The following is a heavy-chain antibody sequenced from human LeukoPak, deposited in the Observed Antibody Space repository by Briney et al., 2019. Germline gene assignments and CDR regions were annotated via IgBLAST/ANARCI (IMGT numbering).Heavy chain of an antibody. Sequence: GGSLRLSCAASGFTFKLYWMHWVRQVPGKRPVWVSRINDDGSDTIYADSVRGRFTISRDDAKNTVYLQMNNLRAEDTAVYYCARDREDYYDSSGYYYFQHWGQGTLVTVSS. J-gene: IGHJ1*01. D-gene: IGHD3-22*01. CDR3: ARDREDYYDSSGYYYFQH. CDR1: GFTFKLYW. V-gene: IGHV3-74*01. CDR2: INDDGSDT.